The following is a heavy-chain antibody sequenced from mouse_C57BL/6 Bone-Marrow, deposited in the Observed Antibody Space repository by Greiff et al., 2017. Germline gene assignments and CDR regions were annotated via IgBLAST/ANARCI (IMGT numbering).Heavy chain of an antibody. V-gene: IGHV5-16*01. CDR3: ARDTPIYYGNYVGYFDV. Sequence: DVKLVESEGGLVQPGSSMKLSCTASGFTFSDYYMAWVRQVPEKGLEWVASINYDGSSTYYLDSLKSRFIISRDNAKNILYLQMSSLKSEDTATYYCARDTPIYYGNYVGYFDVWGTGTTVTVSS. CDR1: GFTFSDYY. D-gene: IGHD2-1*01. CDR2: INYDGSST. J-gene: IGHJ1*03.